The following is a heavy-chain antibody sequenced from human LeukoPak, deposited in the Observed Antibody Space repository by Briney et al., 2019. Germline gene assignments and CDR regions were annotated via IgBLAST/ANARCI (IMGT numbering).Heavy chain of an antibody. D-gene: IGHD3-3*01. V-gene: IGHV3-23*01. J-gene: IGHJ6*02. Sequence: PGGSLRLSCAASGFTFSSYAMSWVRQAPGKGLEWVSGISGSDGSTNYADSVKGRFTISRDNSKNTLYLQMNSLRAEDTAVYYCAKDVITRDYDFWSGYYPLYYYYGMDVWGQGTTVTVSS. CDR1: GFTFSSYA. CDR2: ISGSDGST. CDR3: AKDVITRDYDFWSGYYPLYYYYGMDV.